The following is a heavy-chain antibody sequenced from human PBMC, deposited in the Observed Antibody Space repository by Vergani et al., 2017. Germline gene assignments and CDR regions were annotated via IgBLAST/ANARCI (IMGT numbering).Heavy chain of an antibody. J-gene: IGHJ3*02. D-gene: IGHD3-22*01. Sequence: QVQLQESGPGLVKPSETLSLTCTVSGGSISSYYWSWIRQPAGKGLEWIGRIYTSGSTNYNPSLKSRVTMSVDTSKNQFSLTLSSVTAADTAVYYCARVGYYDSSGKEAFDIWGQGTMVTVSS. CDR2: IYTSGST. CDR3: ARVGYYDSSGKEAFDI. V-gene: IGHV4-4*07. CDR1: GGSISSYY.